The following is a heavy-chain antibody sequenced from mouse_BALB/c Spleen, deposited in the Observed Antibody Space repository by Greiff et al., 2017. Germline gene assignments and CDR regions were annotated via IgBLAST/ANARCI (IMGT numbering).Heavy chain of an antibody. Sequence: EVKVVESGGGLVKPGGSLKLSCAASGFTFSDYYMYWVRQTPEKRLEWVATISDGGSYTYYPDSVKGRFTISRDNAKNNLYLQMSSLKSEDTAMYYCARGLSLGYFDYWGQGTTLTVSS. CDR3: ARGLSLGYFDY. CDR1: GFTFSDYY. CDR2: ISDGGSYT. D-gene: IGHD1-1*02. V-gene: IGHV5-4*02. J-gene: IGHJ2*01.